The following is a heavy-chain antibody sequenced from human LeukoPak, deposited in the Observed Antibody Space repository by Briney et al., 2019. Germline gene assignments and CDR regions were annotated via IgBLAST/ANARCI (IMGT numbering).Heavy chain of an antibody. CDR1: GFTFSSYA. Sequence: AGGSLRLSCAASGFTFSSYAMSWVRQAPGKGLEWVSAISGSGGSTYYADSVKGRFTISRDNSKNTLYLQMNSLRAEDTAVYYCAKKTVSEYYFDYWGQGTLVTVSS. V-gene: IGHV3-23*01. CDR2: ISGSGGST. J-gene: IGHJ4*02. D-gene: IGHD1-14*01. CDR3: AKKTVSEYYFDY.